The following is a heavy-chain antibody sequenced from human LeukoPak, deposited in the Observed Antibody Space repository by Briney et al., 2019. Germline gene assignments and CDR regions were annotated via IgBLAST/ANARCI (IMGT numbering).Heavy chain of an antibody. J-gene: IGHJ4*02. Sequence: GASVKVSCKASGYTFTSYGISWVRQAPGQGLEWMGWISAYNGNTNYAQKLQGRVTMTTDTSTSTAYMELRSLRSDDTAVYYCARDASRRGSGSYYNDYWGQGTLVTVSS. V-gene: IGHV1-18*04. CDR3: ARDASRRGSGSYYNDY. CDR2: ISAYNGNT. D-gene: IGHD3-10*01. CDR1: GYTFTSYG.